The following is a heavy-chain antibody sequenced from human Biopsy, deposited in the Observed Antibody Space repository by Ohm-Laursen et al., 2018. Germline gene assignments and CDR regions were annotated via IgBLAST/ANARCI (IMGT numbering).Heavy chain of an antibody. D-gene: IGHD3-3*01. V-gene: IGHV1-69*04. J-gene: IGHJ4*02. Sequence: SVKVSCKASGGPSSNYAFSWVRQAPGQGLECVGRIVPVLGHLNYAQRFQGRVSITADKSTSYVFMELSRLTSGDTAVYYCAADADGYYTEFDYWGPGTLVTVSS. CDR3: AADADGYYTEFDY. CDR1: GGPSSNYA. CDR2: IVPVLGHL.